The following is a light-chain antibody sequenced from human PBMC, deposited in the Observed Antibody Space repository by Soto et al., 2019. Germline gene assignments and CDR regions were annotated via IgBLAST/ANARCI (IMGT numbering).Light chain of an antibody. J-gene: IGKJ1*01. CDR3: QQYGSSGT. Sequence: EIVLTQSPGTLSLSPGERATLSCRASQSVSNNYLAWYQQKPGQAPRLLIYGATNRATGMPDRFSGSGSGTDFTLTISILEPEDFAVYYCQQYGSSGTFGQGAKVEIK. V-gene: IGKV3-20*01. CDR1: QSVSNNY. CDR2: GAT.